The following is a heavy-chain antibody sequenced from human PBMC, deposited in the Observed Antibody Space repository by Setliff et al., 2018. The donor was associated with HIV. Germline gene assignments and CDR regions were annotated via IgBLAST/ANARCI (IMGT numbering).Heavy chain of an antibody. CDR1: GGSFSDYY. CDR2: INQGGTT. V-gene: IGHV4-34*01. J-gene: IGHJ4*02. D-gene: IGHD5-18*01. Sequence: SETLSLTCAVYGGSFSDYYWTWIRQPPGRGLEWIGEINQGGTTNYNPSLKSQATISVDRSKNQLSLKLSSVTAADSAVYYCAVGSQPRLAYWGQGTLVTVSS. CDR3: AVGSQPRLAY.